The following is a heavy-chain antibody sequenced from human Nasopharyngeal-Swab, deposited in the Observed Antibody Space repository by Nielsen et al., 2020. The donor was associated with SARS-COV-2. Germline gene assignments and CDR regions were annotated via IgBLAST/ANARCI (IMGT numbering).Heavy chain of an antibody. V-gene: IGHV3-48*02. J-gene: IGHJ6*02. CDR3: ARDHPITIFGVVELGSGMDV. CDR2: ITSSSATK. D-gene: IGHD3-3*01. Sequence: GGSLRLYSAASGFIFSDYSMDRVPQAPGKGLEWVSYITSSSATKYYADSVKGRFTVSRDNAKNLLYLQMSSMRDEDTAVYYCARDHPITIFGVVELGSGMDVWGQGTTVTVSS. CDR1: GFIFSDYS.